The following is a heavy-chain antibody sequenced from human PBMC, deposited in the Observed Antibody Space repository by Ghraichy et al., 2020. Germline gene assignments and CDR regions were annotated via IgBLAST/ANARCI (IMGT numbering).Heavy chain of an antibody. Sequence: SETLSLTCTVSGGSISSSSYYWGWIRQPPGKGLEWIGSIYYSGSTYYNPSLKSRVTISVDTSKNQFSLKLSSVTAADTAVYYCATILRDSQDLWFGEFAPLIWGQGTLVTVSS. CDR3: ATILRDSQDLWFGEFAPLI. CDR1: GGSISSSSYY. J-gene: IGHJ4*02. D-gene: IGHD3-10*01. V-gene: IGHV4-39*01. CDR2: IYYSGST.